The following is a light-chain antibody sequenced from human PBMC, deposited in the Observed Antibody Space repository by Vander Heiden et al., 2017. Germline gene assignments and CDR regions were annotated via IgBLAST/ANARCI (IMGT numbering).Light chain of an antibody. V-gene: IGKV3-15*01. CDR2: GAS. Sequence: EIVMTQSPATLSVSPGERATLSCRASQSVSSNLAWYQQKPGQAPRLLIYGASTRATGIPARFRGSGPGTEFTLTISSLQSEDFAVYYCQQDNNSPPWTFGQGTKVEI. J-gene: IGKJ1*01. CDR1: QSVSSN. CDR3: QQDNNSPPWT.